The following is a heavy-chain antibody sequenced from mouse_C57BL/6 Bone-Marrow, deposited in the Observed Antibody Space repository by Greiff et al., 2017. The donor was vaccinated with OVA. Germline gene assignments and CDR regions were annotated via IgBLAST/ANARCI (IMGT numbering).Heavy chain of an antibody. D-gene: IGHD1-1*01. Sequence: EVQRVESGGGLVKPGGSLKLSCAASGFTFSDYGMHWVHQGPEQGLEWVAYISSGSSTNYYADTVKGRFTISRDNAENTLILQVTSLRSEDTAMYYCESRITTVGASGVDYWGQGTSVTVSS. CDR3: ESRITTVGASGVDY. CDR2: ISSGSSTN. V-gene: IGHV5-17*01. J-gene: IGHJ4*01. CDR1: GFTFSDYG.